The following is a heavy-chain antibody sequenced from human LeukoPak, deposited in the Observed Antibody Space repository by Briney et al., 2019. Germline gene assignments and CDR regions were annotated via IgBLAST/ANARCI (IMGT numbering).Heavy chain of an antibody. V-gene: IGHV1-69*13. J-gene: IGHJ4*02. Sequence: GASVKVSCKASGGTFSGYAISWVRQAPGQGLEWMGRIIPIFGTANYAQKFQGRVTITADESTSTAYMELSSLRSEDTAVYYCAREIGYYGSGSSFDYWGQGTLVTVSS. D-gene: IGHD3-10*01. CDR3: AREIGYYGSGSSFDY. CDR1: GGTFSGYA. CDR2: IIPIFGTA.